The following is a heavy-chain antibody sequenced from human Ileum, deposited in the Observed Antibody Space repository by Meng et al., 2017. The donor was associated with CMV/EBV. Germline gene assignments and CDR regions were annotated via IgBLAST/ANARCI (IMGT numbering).Heavy chain of an antibody. Sequence: GESLKISCKGSGYNFTSYWIGWLRQMPGKGLEWMGIIYPGYSDTRYSPSLQGQFTISADKSISTACLQWSSLKASDSAMYYSARQVGYYGSGGGGRFDYWGQGTLVTVSS. CDR3: ARQVGYYGSGGGGRFDY. D-gene: IGHD3-10*01. CDR2: IYPGYSDT. CDR1: GYNFTSYW. V-gene: IGHV5-51*01. J-gene: IGHJ4*02.